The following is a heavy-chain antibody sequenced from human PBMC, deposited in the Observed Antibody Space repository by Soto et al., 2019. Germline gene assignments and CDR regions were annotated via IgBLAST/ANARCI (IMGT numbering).Heavy chain of an antibody. CDR2: INHSGST. CDR3: ARGNRVTTRSGDFDY. D-gene: IGHD4-4*01. J-gene: IGHJ4*02. CDR1: GGSFSGYY. Sequence: SETLSLTCAVYGGSFSGYYWSWIRQPPGKGLEWIGEINHSGSTNYNPSLKSRVTISVDTSKNQFSLKLSSVTAADTAVYYCARGNRVTTRSGDFDYWGQGTLVTVSS. V-gene: IGHV4-34*01.